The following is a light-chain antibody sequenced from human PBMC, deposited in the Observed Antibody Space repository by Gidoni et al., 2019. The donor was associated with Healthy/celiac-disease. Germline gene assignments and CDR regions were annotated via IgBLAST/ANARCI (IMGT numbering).Light chain of an antibody. CDR3: QVWDSSTWV. Sequence: SYELTHPLSMSVALGQTARITCGGNNIGSKNVHWYQQKPGQAPVLVSYRDSNRPSGIPERFSGSNSGNTATLTISRAQAGDEADYYCQVWDSSTWVFGGGTKLTVL. J-gene: IGLJ3*02. CDR1: NIGSKN. V-gene: IGLV3-9*01. CDR2: RDS.